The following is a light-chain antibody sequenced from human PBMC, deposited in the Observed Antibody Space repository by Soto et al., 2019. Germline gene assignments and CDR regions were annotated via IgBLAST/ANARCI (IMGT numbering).Light chain of an antibody. Sequence: QSALTQPASVSGSPGQSITISCTGTSSDVGGYNYVSWYQQHPGKAPKLMIYDVSNRPSGVSNRFSGSKSGNTASLTISGLQAEDEADYYCSSYTRSSTVGFGTGTKLTVL. CDR2: DVS. V-gene: IGLV2-14*01. CDR3: SSYTRSSTVG. J-gene: IGLJ1*01. CDR1: SSDVGGYNY.